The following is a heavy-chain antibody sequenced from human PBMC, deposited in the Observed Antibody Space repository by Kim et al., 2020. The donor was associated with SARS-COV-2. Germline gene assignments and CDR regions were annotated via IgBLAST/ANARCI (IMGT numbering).Heavy chain of an antibody. D-gene: IGHD1-26*01. CDR3: ATLGDY. CDR1: GFTFSSYA. V-gene: IGHV3-30-3*01. Sequence: GGSLRLSCAASGFTFSSYAMHWVRQAPGKGLEWVAVISYDGSNKYYADSVKGRFTISRDNSKNTLYLQMNSLRAEDTAVYYCATLGDYWCQGTLVTVSS. J-gene: IGHJ4*02. CDR2: ISYDGSNK.